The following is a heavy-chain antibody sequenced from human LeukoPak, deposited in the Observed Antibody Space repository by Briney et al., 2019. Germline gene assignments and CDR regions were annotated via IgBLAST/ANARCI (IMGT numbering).Heavy chain of an antibody. Sequence: SETLSLTCAVYGGSFSGYYWSWIRQPPGKGLEWIGEINHSGSTNYNPSLKSRVTISVDTSKNQFSLKLSSVTAADTAVYYCAGDSITMIDYWGQGTLVTVSS. J-gene: IGHJ4*02. CDR3: AGDSITMIDY. CDR1: GGSFSGYY. D-gene: IGHD3-22*01. CDR2: INHSGST. V-gene: IGHV4-34*01.